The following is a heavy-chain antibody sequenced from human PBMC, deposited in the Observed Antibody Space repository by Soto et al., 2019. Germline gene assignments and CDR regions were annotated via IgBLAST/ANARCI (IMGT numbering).Heavy chain of an antibody. CDR1: GYTFTGYF. CDR2: INPNSGAT. V-gene: IGHV1-2*02. Sequence: ASVKVSCKASGYTFTGYFMHWVRQAPGQGLEWMGWINPNSGATKYAQKFQGRVTLSRDTSIRTAYMELSGLRSDDTAVYYCARGGGTILAPLPWGQGTLVTVSS. D-gene: IGHD3-3*01. J-gene: IGHJ5*02. CDR3: ARGGGTILAPLP.